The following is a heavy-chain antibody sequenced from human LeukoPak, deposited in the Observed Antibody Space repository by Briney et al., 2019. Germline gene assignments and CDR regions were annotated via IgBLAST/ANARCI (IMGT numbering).Heavy chain of an antibody. J-gene: IGHJ6*02. Sequence: SETLSLTCTVSGASITSSGFSWGWVRQPPGKGLDYVGSIYHTGNTFYNPSLKGRVTMSIDTSKNQVSLNLTSVTAADTAVYYCAPLHMRSRRIPYNYYGKAVWGQGTTVCVSS. CDR2: IYHTGNT. CDR1: GASITSSGFS. CDR3: APLHMRSRRIPYNYYGKAV. V-gene: IGHV4-39*01. D-gene: IGHD6-13*01.